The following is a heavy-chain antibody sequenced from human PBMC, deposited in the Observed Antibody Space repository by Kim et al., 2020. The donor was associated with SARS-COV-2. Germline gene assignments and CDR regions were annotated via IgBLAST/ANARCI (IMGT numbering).Heavy chain of an antibody. J-gene: IGHJ4*02. CDR2: IWYDGSNK. CDR3: ARDHRGNSYGWMPFDY. Sequence: GGSLRLSCAASGFTFSSYGMHWVRQAPGKGLEWVAVIWYDGSNKYYADSVKGRFTISRDNSKNTLYLQMNSLRAEDTAVYYCARDHRGNSYGWMPFDYWGQGTLVTVSS. V-gene: IGHV3-33*01. D-gene: IGHD5-18*01. CDR1: GFTFSSYG.